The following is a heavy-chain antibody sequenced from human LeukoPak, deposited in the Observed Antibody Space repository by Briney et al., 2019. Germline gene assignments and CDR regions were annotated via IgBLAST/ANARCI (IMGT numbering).Heavy chain of an antibody. CDR1: GFTFSSYG. CDR2: ISNEASTQ. V-gene: IGHV3-30*18. Sequence: GGSLRLSCAASGFTFSSYGMHWVRQAPGEGLEWVAVISNEASTQYYADSVKGRFTISRDNSHNTLYLQMNSLHSEDTAVYYCAKDLGLQVGASPFDYWGQGTLVTVSS. J-gene: IGHJ4*02. CDR3: AKDLGLQVGASPFDY. D-gene: IGHD1-26*01.